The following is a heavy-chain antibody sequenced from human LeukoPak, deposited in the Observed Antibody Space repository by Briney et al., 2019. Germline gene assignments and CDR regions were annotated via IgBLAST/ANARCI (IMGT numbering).Heavy chain of an antibody. CDR2: MNPNSGNT. CDR1: GYTFTSYD. CDR3: ASSVPDRSGGSCYPHDAFDI. Sequence: GASVKVSCKASGYTFTSYDINWVRQATGQGLEWMGWMNPNSGNTGYAQKFQGRVTMTRNTSISTAYMELSSLRSEDTAVYYCASSVPDRSGGSCYPHDAFDIWGQGTMVTVSS. D-gene: IGHD2-15*01. V-gene: IGHV1-8*01. J-gene: IGHJ3*02.